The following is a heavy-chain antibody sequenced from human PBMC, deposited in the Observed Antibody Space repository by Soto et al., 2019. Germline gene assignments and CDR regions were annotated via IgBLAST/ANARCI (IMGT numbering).Heavy chain of an antibody. D-gene: IGHD3-10*01. V-gene: IGHV3-66*01. CDR2: IYSGGST. Sequence: EVQLVESGGGLVQPGGSLRLSCAASGFTVSSNYMSWVRQAPGKGLEWVSVIYSGGSTYYADSVKGRFTISRDNSKNTVDLEMNSLRAEDTAVYYCARDGTAGELLVYWGQGTLVTVSS. CDR1: GFTVSSNY. J-gene: IGHJ4*02. CDR3: ARDGTAGELLVY.